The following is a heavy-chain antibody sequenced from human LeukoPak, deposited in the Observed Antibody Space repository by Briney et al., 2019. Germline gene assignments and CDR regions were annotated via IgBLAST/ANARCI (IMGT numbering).Heavy chain of an antibody. CDR2: IIPIFGTA. J-gene: IGHJ4*02. CDR3: AREGEYSSGCFDY. CDR1: GGTFSSYA. V-gene: IGHV1-69*13. D-gene: IGHD6-19*01. Sequence: SVKVSCKASGGTFSSYAISWVRQAPGQGLEWMGGIIPIFGTANYAQKFQGRVTITADESTSTAYMELSSLRSEDTAVYYCAREGEYSSGCFDYWGQGTLVTVSS.